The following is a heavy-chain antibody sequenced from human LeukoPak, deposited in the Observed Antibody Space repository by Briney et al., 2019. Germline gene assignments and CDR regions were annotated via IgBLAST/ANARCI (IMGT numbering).Heavy chain of an antibody. CDR2: ISTSGSTI. Sequence: PPGGSLRLSCAASGFTFSTHSMNWVRQAPGKGLEWVSYISTSGSTIYYADSMKGRFTVSRDNAKNSLYLQMNSLRDEDTAVYYCARTPYINSLYYFDYWGQGTLVTVSS. D-gene: IGHD6-13*01. V-gene: IGHV3-48*02. CDR3: ARTPYINSLYYFDY. CDR1: GFTFSTHS. J-gene: IGHJ4*02.